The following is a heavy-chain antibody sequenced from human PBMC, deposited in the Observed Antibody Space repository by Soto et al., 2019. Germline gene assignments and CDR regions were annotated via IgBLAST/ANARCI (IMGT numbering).Heavy chain of an antibody. J-gene: IGHJ6*03. CDR1: GFTFDDYG. V-gene: IGHV3-20*01. CDR3: ARTGWTDRDYYYYYYMDV. CDR2: INWNGGST. D-gene: IGHD3-9*01. Sequence: EVQLVESGGGVVRPGGSLRLSCAASGFTFDDYGMSWVRQAPGKGLEWVSGINWNGGSTGYADSVKGRFTISRDNAKNSLYLQMNSLRAEDTALYHCARTGWTDRDYYYYYYMDVWGKGTTVTVSS.